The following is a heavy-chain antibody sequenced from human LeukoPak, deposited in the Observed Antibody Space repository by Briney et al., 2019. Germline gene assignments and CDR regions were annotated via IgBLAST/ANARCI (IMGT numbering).Heavy chain of an antibody. CDR2: ITWDSGVK. V-gene: IGHV3-9*01. CDR3: AKGTRSVVPAASDS. J-gene: IGHJ4*02. CDR1: GFTFGDYA. D-gene: IGHD2-2*01. Sequence: PGGSLRLSCAAYGFTFGDYAMHWVRQAPGKGLEWVSGITWDSGVKEYADSVKGRFTISRDNAKKSLYLQMNSLRTEDTALYYCAKGTRSVVPAASDSWGQGTLVTVSS.